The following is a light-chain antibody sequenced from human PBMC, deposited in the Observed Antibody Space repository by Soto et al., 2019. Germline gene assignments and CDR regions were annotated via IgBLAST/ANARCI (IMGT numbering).Light chain of an antibody. CDR1: QSVSSSY. J-gene: IGKJ1*01. Sequence: EIVLTQSPGTLSFSPGETATLSCSASQSVSSSYLAWYQQKPGQAPRLRIYGASSRATGIPDRFSGSGSGTDFTLTISRLEPEDFAVYYCQQYGSSPQTFGQGTKVDIK. V-gene: IGKV3-20*01. CDR3: QQYGSSPQT. CDR2: GAS.